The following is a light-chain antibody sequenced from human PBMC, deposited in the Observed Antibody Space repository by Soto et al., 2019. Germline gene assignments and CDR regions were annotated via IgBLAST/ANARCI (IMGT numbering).Light chain of an antibody. CDR1: QSISNW. V-gene: IGKV1-5*01. CDR3: QQYNRFRT. CDR2: DAS. Sequence: DIQMTQSPSILSASVGDRVAITCRASQSISNWLAWYQQKPGKAPKLLICDASSLESGVPSRFSGSGSGTEFTLTISSLQPDDFATYYCQQYNRFRTFGQGTKVDIK. J-gene: IGKJ1*01.